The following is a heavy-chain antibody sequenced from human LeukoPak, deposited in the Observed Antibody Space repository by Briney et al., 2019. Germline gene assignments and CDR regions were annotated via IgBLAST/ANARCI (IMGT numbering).Heavy chain of an antibody. CDR2: ISSGSSYI. CDR1: GFTFSNYN. J-gene: IGHJ5*02. CDR3: ARVEAGWFDP. V-gene: IGHV3-21*01. D-gene: IGHD5-24*01. Sequence: RGGSLRLPCSASGFTFSNYNMNWVRDAPGKGLEWVSSISSGSSYIYYADSVKGRFTISRDNVKNSLYLQMNSLRAEDTAVYYCARVEAGWFDPWGQGTLVTVSS.